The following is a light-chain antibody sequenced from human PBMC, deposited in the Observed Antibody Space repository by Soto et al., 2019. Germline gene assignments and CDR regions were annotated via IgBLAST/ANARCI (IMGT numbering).Light chain of an antibody. CDR3: QQYHTDWT. V-gene: IGKV1-39*01. Sequence: DIQITQSPSSLSASVGRRFTITCRASQTIDIYLNWYQQKPVKAPKILIYATSSLQSGVPSRFSGGGSGTEFTLTISSLQADDYATFYCQQYHTDWTFGQGTKVDIK. J-gene: IGKJ1*01. CDR1: QTIDIY. CDR2: ATS.